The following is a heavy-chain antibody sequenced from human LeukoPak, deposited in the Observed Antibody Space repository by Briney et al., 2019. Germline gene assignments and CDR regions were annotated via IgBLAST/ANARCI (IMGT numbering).Heavy chain of an antibody. D-gene: IGHD6-19*01. J-gene: IGHJ4*02. CDR3: ARRSGVAVAGAFDY. CDR1: GFTFGIYA. Sequence: GGSLRLSCAASGFTFGIYAMSWVRQAPGQGLDWVSAISARDGSTYYADSVKGRFTISRDNSKNTLYLQMNSLRAEDTAVYFCARRSGVAVAGAFDYWGQGTLVTVSS. CDR2: ISARDGST. V-gene: IGHV3-23*01.